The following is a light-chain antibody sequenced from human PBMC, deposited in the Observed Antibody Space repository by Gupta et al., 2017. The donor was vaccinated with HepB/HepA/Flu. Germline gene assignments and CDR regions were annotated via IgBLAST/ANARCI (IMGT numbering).Light chain of an antibody. CDR3: AAWDDSLSGYV. CDR1: SSNIGSNY. Sequence: QCVLTQPPSASGTPGQRVTLSCSGSSSNIGSNYVYWYQQLPGTAPKLLIYRNKQRPSGVPDRFSGSKSGPSASLAISGLRSEDEADYYCAAWDDSLSGYVFGTGTKVTVL. J-gene: IGLJ1*01. CDR2: RNK. V-gene: IGLV1-47*01.